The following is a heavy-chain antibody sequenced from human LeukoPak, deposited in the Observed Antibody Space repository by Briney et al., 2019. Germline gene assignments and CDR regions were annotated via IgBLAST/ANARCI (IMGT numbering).Heavy chain of an antibody. V-gene: IGHV3-30*02. CDR3: AKIGLVAAIYYFGY. J-gene: IGHJ4*02. CDR1: VFTFSSYG. CDR2: IRYDGSNK. D-gene: IGHD2-15*01. Sequence: PGGSLRLSCAASVFTFSSYGMHWVRQAPGKGLEWVAFIRYDGSNKYYADSVKGRFTIPRDNSKNTLYLQMNSLRAEDTAVYYCAKIGLVAAIYYFGYWGQGTLVTVSS.